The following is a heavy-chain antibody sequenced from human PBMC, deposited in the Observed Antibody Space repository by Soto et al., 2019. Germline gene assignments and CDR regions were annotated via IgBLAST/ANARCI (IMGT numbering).Heavy chain of an antibody. CDR3: TRGPRVSSTGTGAH. Sequence: GGSLRLSCEVSGFTFSAYWMHWFGQVPGKGLIWVSRISDDGSTTTYADSVKGRFTISRDNAKNTLYLQMNSLRADDTGLYYCTRGPRVSSTGTGAHWGQGTLVTVSS. D-gene: IGHD1-1*01. CDR1: GFTFSAYW. V-gene: IGHV3-74*01. J-gene: IGHJ4*02. CDR2: ISDDGSTT.